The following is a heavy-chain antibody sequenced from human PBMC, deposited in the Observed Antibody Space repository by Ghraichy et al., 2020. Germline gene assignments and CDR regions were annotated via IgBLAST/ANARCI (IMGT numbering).Heavy chain of an antibody. Sequence: SETLSLTCAVYGGSFSGYYWSWIRQPPGKGLEWIGEINHSGSTNYNPSLKSRVTISVDTSKNQFSLKLSSVTAADTAVYYCARGTSFIVATIRMIYNWFDPWGQGTLVTVSS. CDR3: ARGTSFIVATIRMIYNWFDP. CDR2: INHSGST. D-gene: IGHD5-12*01. CDR1: GGSFSGYY. J-gene: IGHJ5*02. V-gene: IGHV4-34*01.